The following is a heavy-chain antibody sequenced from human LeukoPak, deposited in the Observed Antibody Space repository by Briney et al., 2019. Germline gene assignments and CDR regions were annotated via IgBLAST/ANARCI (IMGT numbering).Heavy chain of an antibody. Sequence: SVKLSCKPSGGTFSSYATSWVPQAPGQGLEWMGGNIPILGTATSAQTLQGRVTITTDESTSRAYMDLSILRSQDPAVFSFARGGGIMSTGSPFDYWGQGTLVTVSS. V-gene: IGHV1-69*05. D-gene: IGHD3-16*01. CDR1: GGTFSSYA. CDR3: ARGGGIMSTGSPFDY. J-gene: IGHJ4*02. CDR2: NIPILGTA.